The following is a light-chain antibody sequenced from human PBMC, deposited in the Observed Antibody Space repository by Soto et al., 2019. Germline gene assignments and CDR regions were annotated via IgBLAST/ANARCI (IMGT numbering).Light chain of an antibody. CDR1: QSISDS. CDR3: QQYNGFWT. Sequence: DIQMTQSPSTLSASVGDRVTSSCRASQSISDSLAWYQQKPGKAPKLLIYEASTLKSGVPSRFSGSRSGTEYTLTISSLQPDDFAIYYCQQYNGFWTFSQGTKVEIK. CDR2: EAS. J-gene: IGKJ1*01. V-gene: IGKV1-5*03.